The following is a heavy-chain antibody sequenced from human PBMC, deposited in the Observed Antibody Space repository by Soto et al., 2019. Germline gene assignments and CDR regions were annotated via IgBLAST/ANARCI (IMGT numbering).Heavy chain of an antibody. J-gene: IGHJ4*02. V-gene: IGHV4-59*01. D-gene: IGHD3-10*01. CDR3: ARDGGTYLTRYFDS. CDR2: LSYSEST. CDR1: GDSISGYS. Sequence: PSETLSLTCTVYGDSISGYSWSWIRQPPGKGLEWIGYLSYSESTTSTPSLKSRVTISVDTSKNQFSLELSSVTAADTAVYFCARDGGTYLTRYFDSWGQGALVTVSS.